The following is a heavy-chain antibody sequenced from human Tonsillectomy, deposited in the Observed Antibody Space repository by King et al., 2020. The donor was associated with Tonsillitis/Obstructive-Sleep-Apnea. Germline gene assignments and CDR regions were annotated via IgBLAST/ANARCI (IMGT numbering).Heavy chain of an antibody. CDR3: AREGSQNGFDI. CDR2: IDHSGST. CDR1: GGSFSGFY. J-gene: IGHJ3*02. V-gene: IGHV4-34*01. Sequence: VQLQQWGAGLLKPSETLSLTCAVSGGSFSGFYWSWIRQPPGKGLEWIGEIDHSGSTNYNPSLKSRVTISVDPSNNQFSLKLSSVTAADTAVYYCAREGSQNGFDIWGQGTMVTVSS.